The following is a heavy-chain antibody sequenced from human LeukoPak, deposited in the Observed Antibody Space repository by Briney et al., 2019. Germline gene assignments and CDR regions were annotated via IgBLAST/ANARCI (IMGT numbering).Heavy chain of an antibody. CDR1: DESFSGYY. Sequence: SETLSLTCVVYDESFSGYYWSWICQSPGKGLEWIGEINHSGSTNYNPSLKSRVTISVDTSKNQFSLKLSSVTAADTAVYYCARIGYCSSTCDNGMDVWGQGTTVTVSS. D-gene: IGHD2-2*01. J-gene: IGHJ6*02. V-gene: IGHV4-34*01. CDR2: INHSGST. CDR3: ARIGYCSSTCDNGMDV.